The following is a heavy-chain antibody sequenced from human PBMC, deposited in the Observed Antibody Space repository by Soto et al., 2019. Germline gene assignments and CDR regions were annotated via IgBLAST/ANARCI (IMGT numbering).Heavy chain of an antibody. CDR3: ARVPDY. J-gene: IGHJ4*02. CDR1: GGSISDYY. Sequence: SETLSLTCTVSGGSISDYYWSWIRQPPGKGLEWIGYFSYVRGTNNSPSLKSRATISGDTSKNQLSLNLSSVTAADTAVYYCARVPDYWGQGTLVTVSS. CDR2: FSYVRGT. V-gene: IGHV4-59*12.